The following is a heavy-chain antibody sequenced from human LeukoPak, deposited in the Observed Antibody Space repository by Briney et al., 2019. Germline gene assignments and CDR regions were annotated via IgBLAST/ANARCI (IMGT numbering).Heavy chain of an antibody. CDR1: GFTFSSYA. D-gene: IGHD3-10*01. V-gene: IGHV3-64*01. J-gene: IGHJ4*02. CDR2: ISSNGGST. Sequence: TGGSLRLSCAASGFTFSSYAMHWVRQAPGKGLEYVSAISSNGGSTYYANSVKGRFTISRDNSKNTLYLQMGSLRAEDMAVYYCARGTRGFDYWGQGTLVTVSS. CDR3: ARGTRGFDY.